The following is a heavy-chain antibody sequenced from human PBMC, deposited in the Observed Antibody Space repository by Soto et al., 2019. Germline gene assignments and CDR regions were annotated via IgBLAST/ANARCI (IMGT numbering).Heavy chain of an antibody. D-gene: IGHD5-12*01. V-gene: IGHV1-69*01. Sequence: QVQLVQSGAEVKKPGSSVKVSCKASGGTFSSYAISWVRQAPRQGLEWMGGIIPIFGTANYAQKFQGRVTITADESTSTAYMELSSLRSEDTAVYYCARDPRGYNLVEYFDYWGQGTLVTVSS. CDR1: GGTFSSYA. CDR2: IIPIFGTA. CDR3: ARDPRGYNLVEYFDY. J-gene: IGHJ4*02.